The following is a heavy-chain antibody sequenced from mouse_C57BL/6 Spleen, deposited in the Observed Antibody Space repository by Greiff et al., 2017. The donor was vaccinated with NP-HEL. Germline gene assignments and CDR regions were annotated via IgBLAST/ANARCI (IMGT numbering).Heavy chain of an antibody. D-gene: IGHD2-5*01. V-gene: IGHV1-80*01. CDR3: ARNSNYRSWFAY. CDR1: GYAFSSYW. J-gene: IGHJ3*01. CDR2: IYPGDGDT. Sequence: QVHVKQSGAELVKPGASVKISCKASGYAFSSYWMNWVKQRPGKGLEWIGQIYPGDGDTNYNGKFKGKATLTADKSSSTAYMQLSSLTSEDSAVYFCARNSNYRSWFAYWGQGTLVTVSA.